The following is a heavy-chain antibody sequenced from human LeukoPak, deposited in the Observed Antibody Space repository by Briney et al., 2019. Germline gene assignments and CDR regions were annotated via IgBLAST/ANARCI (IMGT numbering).Heavy chain of an antibody. CDR1: GYTFTGYY. Sequence: ASVKVSCKASGYTFTGYYMHWVRQAPGQGLEWMGWINPNSGGTNYAQKFQGRVAMTRDTSISTAYMELSRLRSDDTAVYYCARDLRSRGFVDYWGQGTLVTVSS. J-gene: IGHJ4*02. D-gene: IGHD3-10*01. CDR2: INPNSGGT. V-gene: IGHV1-2*02. CDR3: ARDLRSRGFVDY.